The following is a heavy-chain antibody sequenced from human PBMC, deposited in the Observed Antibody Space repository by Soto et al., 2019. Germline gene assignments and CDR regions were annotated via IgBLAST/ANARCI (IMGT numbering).Heavy chain of an antibody. Sequence: SETLSLTCTVSGGSISSYYWSWIRQPPGKGLEWIGYIYYSGSTNYNPSLKSRVTISVDTSKNQFSLKLSSVTAADTAVYYCARGYSSGWPAYNWFDPWGQGTLVTV. D-gene: IGHD6-19*01. CDR2: IYYSGST. CDR3: ARGYSSGWPAYNWFDP. J-gene: IGHJ5*02. V-gene: IGHV4-59*01. CDR1: GGSISSYY.